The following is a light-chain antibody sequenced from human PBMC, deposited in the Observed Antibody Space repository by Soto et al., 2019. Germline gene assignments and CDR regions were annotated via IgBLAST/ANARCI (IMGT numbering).Light chain of an antibody. J-gene: IGLJ1*01. CDR3: SSYTSSTFYV. Sequence: QSALTQPASVSGSPGQSITISCTGTSSDVGGYNYASWYQQHPGKAPKLMIYEVSNRPSGVSNRSSGSKSGNTASLTISGLQAEDEADYYCSSYTSSTFYVFGTGTKLTVL. CDR2: EVS. V-gene: IGLV2-14*01. CDR1: SSDVGGYNY.